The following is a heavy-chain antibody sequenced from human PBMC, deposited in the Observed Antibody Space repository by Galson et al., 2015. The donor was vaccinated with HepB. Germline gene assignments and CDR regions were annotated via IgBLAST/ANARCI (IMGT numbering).Heavy chain of an antibody. CDR2: IIPKLGIA. D-gene: IGHD3-16*01. V-gene: IGHV1-69*10. CDR3: ERLGTGGSYFDY. CDR1: GGTFSSYA. Sequence: SVKVSCKASGGTFSSYAISWMRQAPGQGLEWMGGIIPKLGIANYAQKLQGRVTITTDKSTNTAYMELSSLRSENTAVYYCERLGTGGSYFDYWGQVTLVTVSS. J-gene: IGHJ4*02.